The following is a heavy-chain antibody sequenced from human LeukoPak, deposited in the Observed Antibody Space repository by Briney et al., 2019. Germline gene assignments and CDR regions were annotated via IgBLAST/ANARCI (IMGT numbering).Heavy chain of an antibody. Sequence: PGGSLRLSCAASGFTFSSYDMHWVRQAPGKGLEWVAVIWSDGSYRYYADSVKGRFTISRDNSKNTLYLQMSSLRAEDTAVYYCARQGYISGQGFRNNWFDPWGQGSLVTVSS. CDR2: IWSDGSYR. J-gene: IGHJ5*02. D-gene: IGHD6-19*01. CDR3: ARQGYISGQGFRNNWFDP. V-gene: IGHV3-33*01. CDR1: GFTFSSYD.